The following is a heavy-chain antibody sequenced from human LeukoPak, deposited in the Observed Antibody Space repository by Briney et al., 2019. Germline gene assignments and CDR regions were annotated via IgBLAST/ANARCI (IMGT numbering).Heavy chain of an antibody. CDR3: ARGSPAAILDGGVDYYYYMDV. V-gene: IGHV4-31*03. D-gene: IGHD2-2*01. CDR2: IYYSGST. Sequence: PSETLSLTCTVSGGSISSGGYYWSWIRQHPGKGLEWIGYIYYSGSTYYNPSLKSRVTISVDTSKNQFSLKLSSVTAADTAVYCCARGSPAAILDGGVDYYYYMDVWGKGTTVTVSS. CDR1: GGSISSGGYY. J-gene: IGHJ6*03.